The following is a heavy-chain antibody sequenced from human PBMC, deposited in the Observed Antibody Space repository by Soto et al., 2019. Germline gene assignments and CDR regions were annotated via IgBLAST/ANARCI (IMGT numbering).Heavy chain of an antibody. V-gene: IGHV5-10-1*01. D-gene: IGHD6-6*01. CDR3: ARHKYSSSDYFDY. CDR2: IDPSDSYT. CDR1: GYSFTSYW. Sequence: GESLKISCKGSGYSFTSYWISWVRQMPGKGLEWMGRIDPSDSYTNYSPSFQGHVTISADKSISTAYLQWSSLKASDTAMYYCARHKYSSSDYFDYWGQGTLVTVSS. J-gene: IGHJ4*02.